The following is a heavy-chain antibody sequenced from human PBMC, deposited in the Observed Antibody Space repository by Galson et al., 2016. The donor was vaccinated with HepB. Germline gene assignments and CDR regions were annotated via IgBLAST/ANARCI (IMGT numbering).Heavy chain of an antibody. CDR2: ISSSGSYT. CDR3: ARDPLGAAAGYFQH. V-gene: IGHV3-11*06. CDR1: GFTLSDYY. D-gene: IGHD2-15*01. Sequence: SLRLSCAASGFTLSDYYMSWVRQAPGKGLEWISYISSSGSYTNYADSVKGRFTISRDNAKNSLYLQMNSLRAEDTAVYYCARDPLGAAAGYFQHWGQGTLITVSA. J-gene: IGHJ1*01.